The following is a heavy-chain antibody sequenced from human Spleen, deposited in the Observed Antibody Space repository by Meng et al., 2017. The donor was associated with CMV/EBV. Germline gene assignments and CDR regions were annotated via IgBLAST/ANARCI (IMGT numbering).Heavy chain of an antibody. CDR1: GFPFSNYA. CDR2: IYYGGSST. CDR3: AKGGHRTGTTWFDP. J-gene: IGHJ5*02. V-gene: IGHV3-23*03. D-gene: IGHD1-7*01. Sequence: SGFPFSNYAMGWVRHAPGKGLEWVSVIYYGGSSTYYADSVKGRFTISRDNSKKTLYLQMNSLRAEDTAVYFCAKGGHRTGTTWFDPWGQGTLVTVSS.